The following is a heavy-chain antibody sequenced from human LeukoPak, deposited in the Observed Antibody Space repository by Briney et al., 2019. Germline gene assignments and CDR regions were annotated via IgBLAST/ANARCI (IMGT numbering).Heavy chain of an antibody. Sequence: SETLSLTCTVSGGSISSYYCSWIRQPAGKGLEWIGRIYTSGSTNYNPSLKSRVTISVDTSKNQFSLKLSSVTAADTAVYYCARSEYDILTGFHDYWGQGTLVTVSS. V-gene: IGHV4-4*07. D-gene: IGHD3-9*01. CDR1: GGSISSYY. J-gene: IGHJ4*02. CDR3: ARSEYDILTGFHDY. CDR2: IYTSGST.